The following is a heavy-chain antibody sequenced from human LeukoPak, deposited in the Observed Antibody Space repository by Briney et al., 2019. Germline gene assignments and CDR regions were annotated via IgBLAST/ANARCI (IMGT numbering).Heavy chain of an antibody. CDR1: GYTFTRFY. D-gene: IGHD3-22*01. CDR3: ARDPYDASGDYVERYGMDV. J-gene: IGHJ6*02. V-gene: IGHV1-46*01. Sequence: WASVKVSCKASGYTFTRFYIHWVRQAPGQGLEWMGIINSSGGSTNYAQRFQGRVTMTRDTSTSTVNMELSSLRSEDTAVYYCARDPYDASGDYVERYGMDVRGQGTTVTVSS. CDR2: INSSGGST.